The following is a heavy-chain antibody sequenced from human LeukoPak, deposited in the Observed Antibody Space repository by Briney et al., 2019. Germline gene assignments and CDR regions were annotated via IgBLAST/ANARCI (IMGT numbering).Heavy chain of an antibody. CDR3: ARAGYSYGFGHDAFDI. J-gene: IGHJ3*02. V-gene: IGHV4-59*01. Sequence: SETLSLTCTVSGGSISSYYWSWIRQPPGKGLEWIGYIYYSGSTNYNPSLKSRVTISVDTSKNQFSLKLSSVTAADTAVYYCARAGYSYGFGHDAFDIWGQGTMVTVSS. CDR1: GGSISSYY. CDR2: IYYSGST. D-gene: IGHD5-18*01.